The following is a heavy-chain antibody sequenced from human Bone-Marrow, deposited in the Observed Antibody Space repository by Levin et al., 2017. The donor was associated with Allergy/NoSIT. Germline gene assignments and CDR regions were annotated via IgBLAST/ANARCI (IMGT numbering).Heavy chain of an antibody. CDR3: VKDFGRKDLQQLITYGMDV. J-gene: IGHJ6*02. D-gene: IGHD3/OR15-3a*01. V-gene: IGHV3-30*18. CDR1: GFTFNTYA. Sequence: GGSLRLSCAASGFTFNTYAMHWVRQAPDRGLEWVAAISFDASNKYYADSVKGRFTISRDNSKNTLYLQMNSLRAEETAVYYCVKDFGRKDLQQLITYGMDVWGQGTRVTVTS. CDR2: ISFDASNK.